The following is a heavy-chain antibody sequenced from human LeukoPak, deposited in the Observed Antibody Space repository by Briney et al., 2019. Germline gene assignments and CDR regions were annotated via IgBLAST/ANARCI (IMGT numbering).Heavy chain of an antibody. CDR2: IYTSGST. V-gene: IGHV4-61*02. Sequence: PSETLSLTCTVSGGSISSGSYYWSWIRQPAGKGLEWIGRIYTSGSTNYNPSLKSRVTMSVDTSKNQFSLKLSSVTAADTAVYYCARGSWNLHDAFDIWGQGTMVTVSS. CDR1: GGSISSGSYY. D-gene: IGHD1-7*01. CDR3: ARGSWNLHDAFDI. J-gene: IGHJ3*02.